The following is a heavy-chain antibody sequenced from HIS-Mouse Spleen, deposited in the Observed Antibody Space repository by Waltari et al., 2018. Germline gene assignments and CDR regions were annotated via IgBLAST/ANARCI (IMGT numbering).Heavy chain of an antibody. J-gene: IGHJ4*02. V-gene: IGHV4-34*01. CDR2: INHSGST. CDR1: GGSFSGYY. CDR3: AKDTSGSYSDY. D-gene: IGHD1-26*01. Sequence: QVQLQQWGAGLLKPSETLSLTCAVYGGSFSGYYWSWIRQPPGKGLEWIGEINHSGSTNYNPSLKSRVTISVDTSKKTLYLQMNSLRAEDTAVYYCAKDTSGSYSDYWGQGTLVTVSS.